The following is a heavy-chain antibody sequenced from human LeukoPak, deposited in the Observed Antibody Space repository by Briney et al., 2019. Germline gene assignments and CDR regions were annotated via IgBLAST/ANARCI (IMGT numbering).Heavy chain of an antibody. V-gene: IGHV3-30*02. D-gene: IGHD2-15*01. CDR2: IQSDGSKT. CDR3: AKRYCKSATCRSDMDA. CDR1: GFSFSNYG. Sequence: GGSLRLSCAASGFSFSNYGMHWVRQAPGKGLEWVALIQSDGSKTYSADSVKGRFTISRDNPRNTLYLQMDRLRPEDTAVYYCAKRYCKSATCRSDMDAWGQGTTVTV. J-gene: IGHJ6*02.